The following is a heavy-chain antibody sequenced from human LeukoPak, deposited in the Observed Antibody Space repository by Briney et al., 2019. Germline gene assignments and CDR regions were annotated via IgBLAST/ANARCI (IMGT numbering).Heavy chain of an antibody. CDR1: GYTFTSYY. V-gene: IGHV1-46*01. Sequence: ASVKVSCKASGYTFTSYYMHWVRQAPGQGLEWMGIINPSGGSTSYAQKFQGRVTMTRDTSTSTVYMELSSLRSEDTAVYYCARDLLRGRTGYHVDTAMAPDPYYYYYYGMDVWGQGTTVTVSS. D-gene: IGHD5-18*01. CDR2: INPSGGST. CDR3: ARDLLRGRTGYHVDTAMAPDPYYYYYYGMDV. J-gene: IGHJ6*02.